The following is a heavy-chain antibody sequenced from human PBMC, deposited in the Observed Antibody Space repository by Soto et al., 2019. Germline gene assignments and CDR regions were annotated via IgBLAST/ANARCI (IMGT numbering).Heavy chain of an antibody. CDR2: ISSSSSYI. V-gene: IGHV3-21*01. CDR1: GFTFSSYS. CDR3: ARDRTLSPPDAFDI. J-gene: IGHJ3*02. Sequence: GGSLRLSCAASGFTFSSYSMNWVRQAPGKGLEWVSSISSSSSYIYYADSVKGRFTISRDNAKNSLYLQMNSLRAEDTAVYYCARDRTLSPPDAFDIWGNWTMVTVSS. D-gene: IGHD2-2*01.